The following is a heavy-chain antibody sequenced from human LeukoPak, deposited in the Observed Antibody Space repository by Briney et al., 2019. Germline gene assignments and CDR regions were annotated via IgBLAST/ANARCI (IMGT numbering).Heavy chain of an antibody. CDR1: GGSISSGGYY. CDR3: AREGGGGDFDY. CDR2: IYYSGST. J-gene: IGHJ4*02. Sequence: SQTLSLTCTVSGGSISSGGYYWSWIRQHPGQDLEWIGYIYYSGSTYYNPSLKSRVTISVDTSKNQFSLKLSSVTAADTAVYYCAREGGGGDFDYWGQGNLVTVSS. V-gene: IGHV4-31*03. D-gene: IGHD2-15*01.